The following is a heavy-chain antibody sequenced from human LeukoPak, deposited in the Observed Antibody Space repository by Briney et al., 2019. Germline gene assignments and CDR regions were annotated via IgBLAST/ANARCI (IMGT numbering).Heavy chain of an antibody. Sequence: GGSLRLSCAASGFTFSSYAMSWVRQAPGKGLEWVSSISGSGGSTYYADSVKGRFTISRDNSKNTLYLQINSLRAEDTAVYNCAKDGDYGGNFGYQGPYFDYWGQGTLVTVSS. CDR2: ISGSGGST. CDR1: GFTFSSYA. CDR3: AKDGDYGGNFGYQGPYFDY. V-gene: IGHV3-23*01. D-gene: IGHD4-17*01. J-gene: IGHJ4*02.